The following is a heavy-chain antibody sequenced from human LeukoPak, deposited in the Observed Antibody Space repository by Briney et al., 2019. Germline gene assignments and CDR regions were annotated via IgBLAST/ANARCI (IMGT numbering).Heavy chain of an antibody. CDR1: VYTFTGYY. Sequence: GAAVKVSCKASVYTFTGYYMHWVRQAPGQGLEWMGWINPNSGGTKYAQKFQGRVNMTRDSSISTAYMELSRLRSDDAAVYYCARWFHDSSVYYYSTDSWGQGTLVTVSS. J-gene: IGHJ5*01. V-gene: IGHV1-2*02. CDR2: INPNSGGT. CDR3: ARWFHDSSVYYYSTDS. D-gene: IGHD3-22*01.